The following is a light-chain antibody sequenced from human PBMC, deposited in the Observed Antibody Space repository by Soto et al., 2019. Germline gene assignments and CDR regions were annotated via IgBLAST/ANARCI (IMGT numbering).Light chain of an antibody. CDR3: QSFDSRVIGLL. Sequence: QSVLTQPPSVTGAPGQRVTISCTGTTSNIGANYGVHWYQQFPETAPKLRIYDNTNRPSGVPERFSGYKSGTSASLAITGLQAEDEADYYCQSFDSRVIGLLFGGGTKLTVL. J-gene: IGLJ2*01. CDR1: TSNIGANYG. V-gene: IGLV1-40*01. CDR2: DNT.